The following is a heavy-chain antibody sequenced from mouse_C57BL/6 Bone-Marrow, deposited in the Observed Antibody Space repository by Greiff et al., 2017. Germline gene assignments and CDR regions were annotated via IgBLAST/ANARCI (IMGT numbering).Heavy chain of an antibody. J-gene: IGHJ2*01. CDR2: ISDGGSYT. CDR1: GFTFSSYA. Sequence: EVKLVESGGGLVKPGGSLKLSCAASGFTFSSYALSWVRQTPEKRLEWVATISDGGSYTYYPDTVKGRFTISRDNAKNNLYLQMSYLKSEDTAMYYCARGFCDYWGQGTTLTVSA. CDR3: ARGFCDY. V-gene: IGHV5-4*03.